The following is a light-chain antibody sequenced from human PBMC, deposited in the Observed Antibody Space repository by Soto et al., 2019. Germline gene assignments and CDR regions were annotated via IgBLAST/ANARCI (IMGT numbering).Light chain of an antibody. Sequence: QSVLTQPPSVSGAPGQRVTISCTGSSSNIGAGYDVHWYQQLPGTAPKLLIYGNSNRPSGVPDRFSVSKSGTSASLAITGLQAEDEADYYCQSYASSLSGVVFGGGTKVTVL. CDR2: GNS. CDR1: SSNIGAGYD. V-gene: IGLV1-40*01. CDR3: QSYASSLSGVV. J-gene: IGLJ2*01.